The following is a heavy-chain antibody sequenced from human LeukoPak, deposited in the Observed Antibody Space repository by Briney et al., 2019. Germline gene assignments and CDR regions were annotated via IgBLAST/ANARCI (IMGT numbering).Heavy chain of an antibody. CDR1: GFTFSSYS. Sequence: PGGSLRLSCAASGFTFSSYSMNWVRQAPGKGLEWVSSISSSSSYIYYADSVKGRFTISRDNAKNSLYLQMNSLRAEDTAVYYCARDEYFPGIAAAGLDHWGQGTLVTVSS. CDR2: ISSSSSYI. J-gene: IGHJ4*02. CDR3: ARDEYFPGIAAAGLDH. V-gene: IGHV3-21*01. D-gene: IGHD6-13*01.